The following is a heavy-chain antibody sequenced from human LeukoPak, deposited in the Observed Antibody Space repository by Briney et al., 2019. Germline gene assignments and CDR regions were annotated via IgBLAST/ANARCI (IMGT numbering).Heavy chain of an antibody. V-gene: IGHV4-34*01. D-gene: IGHD3-16*01. CDR3: ARDMMT. Sequence: SETLSLTCAVSGGSFSGKYWTWIRQPPGKGLEWIGEITYSGSIYYNPSLKSRVTISVDTSKNQFSLKLDSVTAADTAVYYCARDMMTWGQGTLVTVSS. CDR2: ITYSGSI. J-gene: IGHJ4*02. CDR1: GGSFSGKY.